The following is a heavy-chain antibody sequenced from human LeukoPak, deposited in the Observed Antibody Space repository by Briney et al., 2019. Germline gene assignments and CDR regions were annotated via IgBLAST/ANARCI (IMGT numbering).Heavy chain of an antibody. V-gene: IGHV1-2*02. Sequence: ASVKVSCKTSGYTFTGYYIHWVRQAPGQGLEWMAWINPYSGDTNYGQGFQGRLIMTRDTSITTAYMELISLRYDDTAVYYCARLSCSTDSCYLDYWGQGTLVTVSS. CDR2: INPYSGDT. CDR1: GYTFTGYY. CDR3: ARLSCSTDSCYLDY. J-gene: IGHJ4*02. D-gene: IGHD2-2*01.